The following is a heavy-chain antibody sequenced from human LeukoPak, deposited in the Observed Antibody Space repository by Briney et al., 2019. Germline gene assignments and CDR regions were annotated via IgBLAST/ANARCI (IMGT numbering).Heavy chain of an antibody. V-gene: IGHV3-30-3*01. CDR3: AKDLDTAHAFDI. CDR2: ISYDGSNK. J-gene: IGHJ3*02. CDR1: GFTFSSYA. D-gene: IGHD5-18*01. Sequence: GGSLRLSCAASGFTFSSYAMHWVRQAPGKGLEWVAVISYDGSNKYYADSVKGRFTISRDNSKNTLYLQMNSLRAEDTAVYYCAKDLDTAHAFDIWGQGTMVAVSS.